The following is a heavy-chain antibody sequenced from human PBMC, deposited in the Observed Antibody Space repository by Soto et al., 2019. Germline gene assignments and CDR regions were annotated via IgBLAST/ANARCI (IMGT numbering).Heavy chain of an antibody. Sequence: GGSLRVSCAASGFTFSSYAISWVRQAPGKGLEWVSAISGSGGSTYYADSVKGRFTISRDNSKNTLYLQMNSLRAEDTAVYYCAKSGDYYGSGRAFDYWGQGTLVTVSS. CDR2: ISGSGGST. V-gene: IGHV3-23*01. CDR1: GFTFSSYA. D-gene: IGHD3-10*01. J-gene: IGHJ4*02. CDR3: AKSGDYYGSGRAFDY.